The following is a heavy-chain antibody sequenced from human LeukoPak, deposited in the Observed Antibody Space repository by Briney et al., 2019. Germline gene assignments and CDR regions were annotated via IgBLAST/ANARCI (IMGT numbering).Heavy chain of an antibody. CDR1: GGTFSSYA. J-gene: IGHJ4*02. CDR3: ARSGYYGSGSYPHY. V-gene: IGHV1-69*04. D-gene: IGHD3-10*01. Sequence: SVKVSCKASGGTFSSYAISWVRQAPGQGLEWMGRIIPILGIANYEQKFQGRVTITADKSTSTAYMELSSLRSEDTAVYYCARSGYYGSGSYPHYWGQGTLVTVSS. CDR2: IIPILGIA.